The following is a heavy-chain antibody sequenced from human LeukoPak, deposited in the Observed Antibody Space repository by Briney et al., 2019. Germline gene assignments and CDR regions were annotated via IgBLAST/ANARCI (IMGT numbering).Heavy chain of an antibody. D-gene: IGHD6-13*01. V-gene: IGHV4-39*01. CDR2: IYYSGST. J-gene: IGHJ5*02. CDR1: GGSISSSSYY. CDR3: ARHLVAAAPDWFDP. Sequence: SETLSLTCTVSGGSISSSSYYWGWIRQPPGKGLEWIGSIYYSGSTYYNPPLKSRVTISVDTSKNQFSLKLSSVTAADTAVYYCARHLVAAAPDWFDPWGQGTLVTVSS.